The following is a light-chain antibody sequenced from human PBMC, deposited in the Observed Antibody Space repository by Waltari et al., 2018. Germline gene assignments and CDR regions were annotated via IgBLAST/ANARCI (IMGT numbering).Light chain of an antibody. V-gene: IGLV1-44*01. CDR1: TFNIGANT. Sequence: QSVLTQPPSASGTPGQSVTISCSGITFNIGANTLNWYPHLPGTAPKPFIYSNHRRPSGVPGRFSGSKSGTSASLAISGLQSDDEADYYCATWDDSLNGWVFGGGTKLTVL. J-gene: IGLJ3*02. CDR2: SNH. CDR3: ATWDDSLNGWV.